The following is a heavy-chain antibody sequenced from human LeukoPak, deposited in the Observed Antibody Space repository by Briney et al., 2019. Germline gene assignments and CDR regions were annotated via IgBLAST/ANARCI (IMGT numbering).Heavy chain of an antibody. Sequence: ASVKVSCKASGYTFTSYGISWVRQAPGQGLEWMGWISAYNGNTNYAQKLQGRVTMTTDTSTSTAYMELRSLRSDDTAVYYCARPGNVRESTVTLAYYFDYWGQGTLVTVSS. CDR1: GYTFTSYG. CDR3: ARPGNVRESTVTLAYYFDY. J-gene: IGHJ4*02. D-gene: IGHD4-17*01. CDR2: ISAYNGNT. V-gene: IGHV1-18*01.